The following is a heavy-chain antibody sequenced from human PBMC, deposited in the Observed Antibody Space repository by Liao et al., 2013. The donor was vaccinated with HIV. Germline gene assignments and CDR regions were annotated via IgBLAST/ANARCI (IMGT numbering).Heavy chain of an antibody. CDR1: GGSINSYS. V-gene: IGHV4-4*07. CDR2: IHTSGST. Sequence: QVQLQESGPGLVKPSETLSLTCTVSGGSINSYSWSWIRQPAGKGLECIGRIHTSGSTNYRSSLKSRVTMSVDRSKNQFSLKMSSVTAADTAVYYCARGADPSDYWGQGTLVTVSS. J-gene: IGHJ4*02. CDR3: ARGADPSDY.